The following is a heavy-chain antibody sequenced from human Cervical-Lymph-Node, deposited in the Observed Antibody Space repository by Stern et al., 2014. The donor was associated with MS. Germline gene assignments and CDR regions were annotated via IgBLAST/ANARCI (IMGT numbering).Heavy chain of an antibody. D-gene: IGHD2-21*02. CDR3: RSDSTGY. V-gene: IGHV3-30*03. CDR1: GFTFSGYG. CDR2: ISYDGSNK. Sequence: QVQLVQSGGGVVQPGRSLRLSCAASGFTFSGYGMHWVRQAPGKGLECVAVISYDGSNKYHADSVKGRFTISRDNSKNTLYLQMNTLRTEDTAVYYCRSDSTGYWGQGTLVTVSS. J-gene: IGHJ4*02.